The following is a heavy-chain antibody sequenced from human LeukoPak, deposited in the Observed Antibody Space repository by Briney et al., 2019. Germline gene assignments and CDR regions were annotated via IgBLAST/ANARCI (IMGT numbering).Heavy chain of an antibody. J-gene: IGHJ5*02. CDR1: GFTFSDHY. V-gene: IGHV3-7*01. CDR3: AREPHRSHRRWGLGGWFDP. D-gene: IGHD3-16*01. Sequence: PGGSLRLSCAASGFTFSDHYMDWVRQAPGKGLEWVANLKEDGTEEEYLDSVRGRFTIFRDNAKKSLDLQMNSLRAEDTAVYYCAREPHRSHRRWGLGGWFDPWGQGTLVTVSS. CDR2: LKEDGTEE.